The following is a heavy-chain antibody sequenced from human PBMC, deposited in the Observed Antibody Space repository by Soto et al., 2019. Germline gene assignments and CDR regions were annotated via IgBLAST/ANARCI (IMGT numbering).Heavy chain of an antibody. CDR1: GFTFSSYA. CDR3: ARWAPVDV. J-gene: IGHJ6*02. Sequence: QVQLVESGGGVVQPGRSLRLSCAASGFTFSSYAMHWVRQAPGEGLEWVAVISYDGSNKYYADSVKGRFTISRDNSKNTLYLQMNSLRVEDTALYYCARWAPVDVWGQGTTVTVSS. V-gene: IGHV3-30-3*01. CDR2: ISYDGSNK.